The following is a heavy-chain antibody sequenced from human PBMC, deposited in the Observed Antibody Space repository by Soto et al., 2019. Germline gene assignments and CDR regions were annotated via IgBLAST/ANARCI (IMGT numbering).Heavy chain of an antibody. D-gene: IGHD1-26*01. V-gene: IGHV1-18*01. CDR1: GYTFTTSG. Sequence: QVQLVQSGPEVKKPGASVKVSCEASGYTFTTSGISWVRQAPGQGLEWMGWISTYNGDTNSAQKFQGRVTMTADSSTGTAYMELMSRKSDASAVYYCARQGSWLYYYYGLDVWGQGTTVTVSS. J-gene: IGHJ6*02. CDR2: ISTYNGDT. CDR3: ARQGSWLYYYYGLDV.